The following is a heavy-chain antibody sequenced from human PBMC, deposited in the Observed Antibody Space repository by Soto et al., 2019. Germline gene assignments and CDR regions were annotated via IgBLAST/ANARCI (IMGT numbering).Heavy chain of an antibody. CDR2: MNPNSGNT. Sequence: ASVKVSCKASGYTFTSYDINWVRQATGQGLEWMGWMNPNSGNTGYAQKFQGRVTMTRNTSISTAYMELSSLRSEDTAVYYCARGRRVRLRPHYNYYYYMDVWGKGTTVTVSS. D-gene: IGHD3-10*01. J-gene: IGHJ6*03. CDR3: ARGRRVRLRPHYNYYYYMDV. V-gene: IGHV1-8*01. CDR1: GYTFTSYD.